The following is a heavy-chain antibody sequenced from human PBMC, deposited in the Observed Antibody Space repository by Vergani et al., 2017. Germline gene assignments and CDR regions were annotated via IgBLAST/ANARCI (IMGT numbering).Heavy chain of an antibody. CDR2: IWYDGSNK. CDR3: ARDMGKNDYGSKGPFGLDY. Sequence: QVQLVESGGGVVQPGRSLRLSCAASGFTFSSYGMHWVRQAPGKGLEWVAVIWYDGSNKYYADSVKGRFTISRDNSKNTLYLQMNSLRAEDTAVYYCARDMGKNDYGSKGPFGLDYWGQGTLVTVSS. D-gene: IGHD4-23*01. V-gene: IGHV3-33*01. CDR1: GFTFSSYG. J-gene: IGHJ4*02.